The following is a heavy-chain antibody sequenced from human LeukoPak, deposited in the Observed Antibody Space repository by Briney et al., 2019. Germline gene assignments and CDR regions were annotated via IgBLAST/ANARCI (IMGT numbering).Heavy chain of an antibody. J-gene: IGHJ5*02. CDR2: ISPDGRDK. D-gene: IGHD3-10*01. V-gene: IGHV3-30*18. CDR1: GFTFSSYG. Sequence: GGSLRLSRAASGFTFSSYGMQWVRQAPGKGLEWVALISPDGRDKYYGDSVKGRFTISRDNSKNTLYLQMNSPRAEDTAVYYCAKDGATTWFGEATWGQGTPVTVSS. CDR3: AKDGATTWFGEAT.